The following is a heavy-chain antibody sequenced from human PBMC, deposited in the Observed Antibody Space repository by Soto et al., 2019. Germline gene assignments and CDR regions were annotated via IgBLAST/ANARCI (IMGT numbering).Heavy chain of an antibody. V-gene: IGHV3-7*03. Sequence: LRLSCAASGFTFSSYWMSWVRQAPGKGLEWVANIKQDGSEKYYVDSVKGRFTISRDNAKNSLYLQMNSLRAEDTAVYYCARDSPYYYDSSGYYRPGGMDVWGQGTTVTVSS. J-gene: IGHJ6*02. CDR3: ARDSPYYYDSSGYYRPGGMDV. CDR1: GFTFSSYW. CDR2: IKQDGSEK. D-gene: IGHD3-22*01.